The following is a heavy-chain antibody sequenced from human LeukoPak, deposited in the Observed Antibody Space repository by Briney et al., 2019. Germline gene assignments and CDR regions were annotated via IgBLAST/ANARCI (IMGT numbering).Heavy chain of an antibody. CDR2: ISCDGSNK. CDR1: GFTFSSYG. Sequence: PGGSLRLSCAASGFTFSSYGMHWVRQAPGKGLEWVAVISCDGSNKYYADSVKGRFTISRDNSKNTLCLQMNSLRAEDTAVYYCAKDSHPTAVAGPGGYYGMDVWGQGTTVTVCS. CDR3: AKDSHPTAVAGPGGYYGMDV. D-gene: IGHD6-19*01. J-gene: IGHJ6*02. V-gene: IGHV3-30*18.